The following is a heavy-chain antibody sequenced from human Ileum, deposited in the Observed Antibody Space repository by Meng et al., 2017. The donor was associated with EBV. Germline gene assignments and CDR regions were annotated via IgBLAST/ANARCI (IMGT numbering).Heavy chain of an antibody. CDR3: ASRPGFNIGPFDF. CDR1: EYTLPRYP. Sequence: VHVSQVWREGKQTVAAGNLSCKASEYTLPRYPIHWVRQAPGQRPEWMGWINTDNGETEFSQKFKGRVTITRDTSATTAYMELISLRSEDTAVYYCASRPGFNIGPFDFWGQGTLVTVSS. D-gene: IGHD3/OR15-3a*01. CDR2: INTDNGET. V-gene: IGHV1-3*04. J-gene: IGHJ4*02.